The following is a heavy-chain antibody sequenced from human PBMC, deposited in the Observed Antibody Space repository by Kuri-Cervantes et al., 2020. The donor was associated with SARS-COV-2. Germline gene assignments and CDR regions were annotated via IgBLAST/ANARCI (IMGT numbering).Heavy chain of an antibody. CDR2: ISSSGSTM. Sequence: LSLTCAASGFTFSSYEMNWVRQAPGKGLEWVSYISSSGSTMYYADSVKGRFTISRDNAKNSLYLQMNSLRAEDTAVYYCARDRNDGWFDPWGQGTLVTVSS. D-gene: IGHD1-1*01. J-gene: IGHJ5*02. CDR3: ARDRNDGWFDP. V-gene: IGHV3-48*03. CDR1: GFTFSSYE.